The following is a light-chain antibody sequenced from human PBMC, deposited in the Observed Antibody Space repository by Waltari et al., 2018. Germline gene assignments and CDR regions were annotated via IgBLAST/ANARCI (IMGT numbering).Light chain of an antibody. J-gene: IGLJ2*01. CDR1: GLASGG. Sequence: DVLTQTPSLSLASGQTAPITCAGAGLASGGVHWYQQQPGQAPVLVIYFGTQRPSGIPERFSGSFSGDTAVLTITGVEVGDEADYFCQVWDANSNQVSFGGGTKLTVL. CDR2: FGT. V-gene: IGLV3-21*04. CDR3: QVWDANSNQVS.